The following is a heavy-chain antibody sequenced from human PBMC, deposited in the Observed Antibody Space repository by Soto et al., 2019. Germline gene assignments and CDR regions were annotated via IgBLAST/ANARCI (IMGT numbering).Heavy chain of an antibody. CDR3: AKVIRDIVVVVTATAFAYSHH. CDR2: ISGSGRNT. J-gene: IGHJ1*01. V-gene: IGHV3-23*01. Sequence: EVQLLESGGGLVQPGGSLRLSCAASGFTFSSYGMSWVRQAPGKGLEWVSAISGSGRNTFYADSVKGRFTISRDNSKNTLYLQMNYLRAGDTAVYYCAKVIRDIVVVVTATAFAYSHHWGQGTLVTVSS. D-gene: IGHD2-15*01. CDR1: GFTFSSYG.